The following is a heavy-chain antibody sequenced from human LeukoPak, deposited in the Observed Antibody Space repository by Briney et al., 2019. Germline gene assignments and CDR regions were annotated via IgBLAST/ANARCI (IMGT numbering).Heavy chain of an antibody. J-gene: IGHJ3*01. V-gene: IGHV3-7*04. CDR2: IKQDGSDK. CDR3: VRGSGWLTSH. CDR1: GFTFSSYW. Sequence: PGGSLRLSCAASGFTFSSYWMNWVRQAPGKGLEWVANIKQDGSDKNYVGSVKGRFTISRDNAKDSLYLQMNGLRADDTAVYYCVRGSGWLTSHWGQGTMVTVSS. D-gene: IGHD6-19*01.